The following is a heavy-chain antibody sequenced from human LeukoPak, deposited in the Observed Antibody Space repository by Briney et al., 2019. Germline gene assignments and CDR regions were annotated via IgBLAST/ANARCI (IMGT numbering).Heavy chain of an antibody. CDR2: IRSKANSYAT. Sequence: RGSPGDSRAASGFTFSGSAVHWVRQASGKGLEWVGRIRSKANSYATAYAASVKGRFTISRDDSKNTAYLQMNSLKTEDTAVYYCTRLITGTHPWVDYWGQGTQVAVSP. V-gene: IGHV3-73*01. D-gene: IGHD1-20*01. J-gene: IGHJ4*02. CDR1: GFTFSGSA. CDR3: TRLITGTHPWVDY.